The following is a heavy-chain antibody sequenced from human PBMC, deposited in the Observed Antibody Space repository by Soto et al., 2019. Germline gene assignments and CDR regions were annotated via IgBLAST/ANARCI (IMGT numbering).Heavy chain of an antibody. CDR3: AHAYGGRSLY. CDR2: IYWDDSK. Sequence: QITLKESGPTLVKPTQTLTLTCTFSGFSLSTDRVGVGWIRQPPGKALDWLVVIYWDDSKTYSPSLKSRLTITKDTSKNQVVLTMTNMDPVDTATYYCAHAYGGRSLYWGQGTLVTVSS. D-gene: IGHD1-26*01. CDR1: GFSLSTDRVG. J-gene: IGHJ4*02. V-gene: IGHV2-5*02.